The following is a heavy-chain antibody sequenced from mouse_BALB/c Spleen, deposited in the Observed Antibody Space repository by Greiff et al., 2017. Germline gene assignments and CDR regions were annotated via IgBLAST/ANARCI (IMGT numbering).Heavy chain of an antibody. D-gene: IGHD2-4*01. J-gene: IGHJ3*01. CDR3: ARNDYDGFAY. Sequence: VQLQQSGPELVKPGASVKISCKASGYSFTGYFMNWVMQSHGKSLEWIGRINPYNGDTFYNQKFKGKATLTVDKSSSTAHMELRSLASEDSAVYYCARNDYDGFAYWGQGTLVTVSA. CDR1: GYSFTGYF. CDR2: INPYNGDT. V-gene: IGHV1-20*02.